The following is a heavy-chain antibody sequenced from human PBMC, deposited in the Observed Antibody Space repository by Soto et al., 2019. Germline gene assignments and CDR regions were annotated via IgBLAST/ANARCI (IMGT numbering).Heavy chain of an antibody. J-gene: IGHJ4*02. Sequence: GASVRVSCKAAGGTLSSYRINGVRQAPGQGLEWVGGIVPIRRTADYAQTFQGRVIITADESARTAYMELSSLRSEDTAVYYCAIEDYYDSSGPGYWGQGTLVTVSS. CDR3: AIEDYYDSSGPGY. D-gene: IGHD3-22*01. V-gene: IGHV1-69*13. CDR1: GGTLSSYR. CDR2: IVPIRRTA.